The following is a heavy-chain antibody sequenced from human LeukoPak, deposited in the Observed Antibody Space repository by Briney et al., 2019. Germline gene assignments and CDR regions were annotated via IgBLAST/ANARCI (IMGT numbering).Heavy chain of an antibody. CDR1: GFTFSSYG. CDR3: ASSWAYFDS. Sequence: GGSLRLSCAASGFTFSSYGMHWVRQAPGKGLEWVAVISYDGSNKYYADSVKGRFTISRDNSKNTLYLQMNSLRAEDTAVYYCASSWAYFDSWGQGTLVTVSS. CDR2: ISYDGSNK. V-gene: IGHV3-30*03. D-gene: IGHD6-13*01. J-gene: IGHJ4*02.